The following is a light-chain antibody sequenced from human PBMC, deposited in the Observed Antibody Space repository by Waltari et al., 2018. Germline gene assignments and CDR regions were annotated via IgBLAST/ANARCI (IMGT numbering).Light chain of an antibody. Sequence: QSALTQPASVSGSPGHSVTIFCAGTSNDVGGYNSVSWYQEHPGQAPRVIIYDVSDRPSGVSDRFSGSKSGNTASLTISGLQAEDEADYYCSSQSSNDVVLFGGGTKLTV. V-gene: IGLV2-14*01. CDR3: SSQSSNDVVL. J-gene: IGLJ2*01. CDR2: DVS. CDR1: SNDVGGYNS.